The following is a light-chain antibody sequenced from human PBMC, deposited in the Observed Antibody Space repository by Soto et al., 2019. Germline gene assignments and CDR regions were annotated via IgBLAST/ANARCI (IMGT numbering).Light chain of an antibody. Sequence: QCVLTQPPSASGTPGQRVTISCSGSSSNIGSNTVNWYQQLPGTAPKLVIYSNNQRPSGVPDRFSGSKSGTSASLAISGLQSEDEADYYCVAWDDSLNGYVVFGGGT. CDR2: SNN. V-gene: IGLV1-44*01. CDR3: VAWDDSLNGYVV. J-gene: IGLJ2*01. CDR1: SSNIGSNT.